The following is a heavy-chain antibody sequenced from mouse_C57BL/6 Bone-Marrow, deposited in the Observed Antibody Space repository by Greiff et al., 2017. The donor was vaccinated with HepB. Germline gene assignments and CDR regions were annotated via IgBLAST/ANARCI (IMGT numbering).Heavy chain of an antibody. D-gene: IGHD1-1*01. CDR2: IYPGDGDT. J-gene: IGHJ3*01. CDR1: GYAFSSYW. Sequence: VQLQQSGAELVKPGASVKISCKASGYAFSSYWMNWVKQRPGKGLEWIGQIYPGDGDTNYNGKFKGKATLTADKSSSTAYMQLSSLTSEDSAVYFCARATVVATPAWFAYWGQGTLVTVSA. V-gene: IGHV1-80*01. CDR3: ARATVVATPAWFAY.